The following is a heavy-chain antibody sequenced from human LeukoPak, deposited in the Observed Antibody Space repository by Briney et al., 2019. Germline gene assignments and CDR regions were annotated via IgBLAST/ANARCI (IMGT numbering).Heavy chain of an antibody. J-gene: IGHJ4*02. CDR2: INHSGST. D-gene: IGHD4-17*01. CDR3: ARGRAVTKYQGLIDY. CDR1: GGSFSGYY. Sequence: TPSGTLSLTCAVYGGSFSGYYWTWIRQPPGKGLEWIGEINHSGSTNHNPSLKSRVTISVDTSKNQFSLKLSSVTAADTAVYYCARGRAVTKYQGLIDYWGQGALVTVSS. V-gene: IGHV4-34*01.